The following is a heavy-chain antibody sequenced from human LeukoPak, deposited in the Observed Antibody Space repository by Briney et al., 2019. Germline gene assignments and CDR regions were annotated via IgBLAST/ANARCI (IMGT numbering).Heavy chain of an antibody. D-gene: IGHD3-22*01. J-gene: IGHJ4*02. Sequence: SETLSLTCTVSGGSIGSSSYYWGWIRQPPGKGLEWIGSIYYSGSTYYNPSLKSRVTISVDTSKNQFSLKLSSVTAADTAVYYCPGGSSGYYYFDYWGQGTLVTVSS. CDR3: PGGSSGYYYFDY. V-gene: IGHV4-39*01. CDR1: GGSIGSSSYY. CDR2: IYYSGST.